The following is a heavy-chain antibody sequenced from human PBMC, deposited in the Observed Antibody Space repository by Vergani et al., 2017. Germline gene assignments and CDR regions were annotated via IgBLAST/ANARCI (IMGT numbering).Heavy chain of an antibody. CDR1: GFTFSSYA. CDR3: ASFGPGYYSMELAEPP. Sequence: EVQLLESGGGLVQPGGSLRLSCAASGFTFSSYAMSWVRQAPGKGLEWVGRTRNKANSYTTEYAASVKGRLTISRDDSKNSLYLQMNSLKTEDTAVYYCASFGPGYYSMELAEPPWGQGTLVTVSS. V-gene: IGHV3-72*01. J-gene: IGHJ4*02. D-gene: IGHD4-11*01. CDR2: TRNKANSYTT.